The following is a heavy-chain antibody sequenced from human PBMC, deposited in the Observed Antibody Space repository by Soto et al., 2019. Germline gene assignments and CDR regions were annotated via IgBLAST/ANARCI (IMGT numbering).Heavy chain of an antibody. CDR3: ARDHDYYDSSGYTSNPASEYFQH. CDR1: GFTFSSYS. CDR2: ISSSSSYI. Sequence: GGSLRLSCAASGFTFSSYSMNWVRQAPGKGLEWVSSISSSSSYIYYADSVKGRFTISRDNAKNSLYLQMNSLRAEDTAVYYCARDHDYYDSSGYTSNPASEYFQHWGQGTLVTVSS. V-gene: IGHV3-21*01. D-gene: IGHD3-22*01. J-gene: IGHJ1*01.